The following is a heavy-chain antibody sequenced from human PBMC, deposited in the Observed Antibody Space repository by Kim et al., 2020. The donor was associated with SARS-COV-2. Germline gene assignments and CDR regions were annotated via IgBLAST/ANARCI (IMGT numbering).Heavy chain of an antibody. CDR2: ISSTSNYI. D-gene: IGHD3-10*01. Sequence: GGSLRLSCAASGFTFSSYTINWVRQAPGKGLEWVSSISSTSNYIYYAESVKGRFTISRDNAKNTLYLQMNSLRAEDTAVYYCARARWTPYYYLAYWGQGTLVTVSS. CDR3: ARARWTPYYYLAY. J-gene: IGHJ4*02. CDR1: GFTFSSYT. V-gene: IGHV3-21*01.